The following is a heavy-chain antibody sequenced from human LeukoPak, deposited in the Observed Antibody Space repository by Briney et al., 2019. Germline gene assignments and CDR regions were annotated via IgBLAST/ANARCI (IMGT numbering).Heavy chain of an antibody. CDR3: AREQLAYCGGDCYPGGY. V-gene: IGHV3-11*01. D-gene: IGHD2-21*02. Sequence: GGSLRLSCAASGFTFSDYYMSWIRQAPGKGLEWVSYISSSGSTIYYADSVKGRFTISRDNAKSSLYLQMNSLRAEDTAVYYCAREQLAYCGGDCYPGGYGGQGPLVTVSS. J-gene: IGHJ4*02. CDR1: GFTFSDYY. CDR2: ISSSGSTI.